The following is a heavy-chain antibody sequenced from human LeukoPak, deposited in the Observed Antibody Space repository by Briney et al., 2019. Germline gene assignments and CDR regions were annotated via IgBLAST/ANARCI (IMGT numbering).Heavy chain of an antibody. V-gene: IGHV4-59*12. Sequence: SETLSLTCTVSDGSITNYDWSWVRQPPGKGLEFIGHVHYSGTANYNPSLKSRVTISVDTSKNQFSLKLSSVTAADTAVYYCARFYYDSSGYYWDDAFDIWGQGTMVTVSS. CDR2: VHYSGTA. CDR1: DGSITNYD. J-gene: IGHJ3*02. D-gene: IGHD3-22*01. CDR3: ARFYYDSSGYYWDDAFDI.